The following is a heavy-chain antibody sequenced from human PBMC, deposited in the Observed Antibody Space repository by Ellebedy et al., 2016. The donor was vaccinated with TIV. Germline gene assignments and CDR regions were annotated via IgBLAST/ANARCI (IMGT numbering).Heavy chain of an antibody. CDR3: ARVGAARGCMDV. Sequence: PGGSLRLSCAASGFTFSSYAMSWVRQAPGKGLEWVSAISGSGGSTYYADSVKGRFTISRDNSKNTLYLQMNSLRAEDTAVYYCARVGAARGCMDVWGQGTTVTVSS. D-gene: IGHD6-6*01. V-gene: IGHV3-23*01. CDR2: ISGSGGST. J-gene: IGHJ6*02. CDR1: GFTFSSYA.